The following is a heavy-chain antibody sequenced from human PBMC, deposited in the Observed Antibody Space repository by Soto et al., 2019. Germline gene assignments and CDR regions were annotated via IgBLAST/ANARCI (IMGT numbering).Heavy chain of an antibody. J-gene: IGHJ4*02. CDR3: ASGDYYDSSGYPGY. CDR1: GFTFSSYG. CDR2: ISYDGSNK. V-gene: IGHV3-30*03. D-gene: IGHD3-22*01. Sequence: GGSLRLSCAASGFTFSSYGMHWVRQAPGKGLEWVAVISYDGSNKYYADSVKGRFTISRDNSKNTLYLQMNSLKAEDTAVYYCASGDYYDSSGYPGYWGQGTLVTVSS.